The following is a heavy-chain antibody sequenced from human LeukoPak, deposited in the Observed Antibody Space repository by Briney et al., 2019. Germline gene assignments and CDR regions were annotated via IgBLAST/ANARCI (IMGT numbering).Heavy chain of an antibody. V-gene: IGHV3-23*01. CDR2: IGAGVTGK. D-gene: IGHD3-22*01. J-gene: IGHJ4*02. Sequence: GGSLRLSRTGSGFVIPNDGMAWVRQAPGKGLEWISSIGAGVTGKYYAASVRGRFTISKANSKKPVFLQMNSLRAEDTALYYCAKSIDSGGYPLGDSWGQGTLVIVSS. CDR1: GFVIPNDG. CDR3: AKSIDSGGYPLGDS.